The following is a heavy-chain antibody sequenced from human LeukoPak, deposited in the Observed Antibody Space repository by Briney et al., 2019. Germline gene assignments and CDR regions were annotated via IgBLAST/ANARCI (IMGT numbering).Heavy chain of an antibody. CDR3: ARQYSGTYDRSFDY. CDR2: IYPGDSDT. J-gene: IGHJ4*02. Sequence: GESLKISCKGSGYSFTNYWIGWVRQMPGKGVEWMGVIYPGDSDTRYSPSFQGQVTISADKSISTAYLQWSSLKAWDTAMYYCARQYSGTYDRSFDYWGQGTLVTVSS. V-gene: IGHV5-51*01. CDR1: GYSFTNYW. D-gene: IGHD3-10*01.